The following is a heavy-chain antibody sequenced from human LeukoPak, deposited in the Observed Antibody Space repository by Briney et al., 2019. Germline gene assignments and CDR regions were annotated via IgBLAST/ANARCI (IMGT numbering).Heavy chain of an antibody. J-gene: IGHJ5*02. CDR2: IYTSGST. CDR1: GGSISSYY. D-gene: IGHD3-22*01. V-gene: IGHV4-4*07. Sequence: SETLSLTCTVSGGSISSYYWSWIRQPAGKGLEWIGRIYTSGSTNYNPSLKSRVTMSVDTSKNQFSLKLSSVTAADTAVYYCAREDRLYYYDSSGYYSANWFDPWSQGTLVTVSS. CDR3: AREDRLYYYDSSGYYSANWFDP.